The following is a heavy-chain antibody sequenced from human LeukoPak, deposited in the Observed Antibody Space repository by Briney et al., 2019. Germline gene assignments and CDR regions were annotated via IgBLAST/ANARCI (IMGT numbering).Heavy chain of an antibody. D-gene: IGHD5-18*01. CDR2: INWNAGST. CDR1: GFTFHDYA. J-gene: IGHJ4*02. V-gene: IGHV3-43D*04. Sequence: GGSLRLSRAASGFTFHDYAMYWVRHAPGKGLEWVSLINWNAGSTYYADSAKGRFTISRDNSKNSLYLQMNSLRAEDTAMYYCAKGGGGGYSYGYGQLDYWGQGTLVTVSS. CDR3: AKGGGGGYSYGYGQLDY.